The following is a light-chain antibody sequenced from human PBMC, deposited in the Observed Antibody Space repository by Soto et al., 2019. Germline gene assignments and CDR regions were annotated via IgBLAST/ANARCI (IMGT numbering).Light chain of an antibody. V-gene: IGKV1-33*01. CDR1: QDISNY. CDR3: HQYDNLPT. J-gene: IGKJ4*01. CDR2: DAS. Sequence: DIQMTQSPSSLSASVGDRVTITCQASQDISNYLNWYQQKPGKAPKLLIYDASNLETGVPSRFSRSGSETDCTFTIRSLQPEDIATYYCHQYDNLPTFGGGTKVEIK.